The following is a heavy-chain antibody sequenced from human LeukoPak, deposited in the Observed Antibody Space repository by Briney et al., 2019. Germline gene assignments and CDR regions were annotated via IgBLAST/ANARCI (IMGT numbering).Heavy chain of an antibody. V-gene: IGHV4-39*07. CDR3: ARVRGVEMATITGVFDY. J-gene: IGHJ4*02. CDR2: IYYSGST. D-gene: IGHD5-24*01. Sequence: WVRQAPGKGLEWIGSIYYSGSTYYNPSLKSRVTISVDTSKNQFSLKLSSVTAADTAVYYCARVRGVEMATITGVFDYWGQGTLVTVSS.